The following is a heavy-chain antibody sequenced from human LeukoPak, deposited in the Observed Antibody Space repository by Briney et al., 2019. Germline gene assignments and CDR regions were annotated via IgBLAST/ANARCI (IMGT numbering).Heavy chain of an antibody. CDR3: ARDRPHISGSPHFDY. CDR2: IFTSGNT. Sequence: PSQTLSLTCTVSGASISSGIYYWTWIRQPAGKGLEWIGRIFTSGNTNYNPSLRGRVAISFDTSKNRFSLNLSSVTAADTAVYYCARDRPHISGSPHFDYWGQGTLVTVSS. J-gene: IGHJ4*02. D-gene: IGHD6-19*01. V-gene: IGHV4-61*02. CDR1: GASISSGIYY.